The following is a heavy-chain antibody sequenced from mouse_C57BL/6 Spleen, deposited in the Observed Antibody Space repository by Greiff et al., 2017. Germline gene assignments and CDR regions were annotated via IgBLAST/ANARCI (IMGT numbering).Heavy chain of an antibody. Sequence: QVQLQQSGAELVKPGASVKISCKASGYAFSSYWMNWVKQRPGKGLEWIGQIYPGDGDTNYNGKFKGKATLTADKSSSTAYMQLSSLTSEDSAVYFCARDSNYYAMDDWGQGTSGTVSS. V-gene: IGHV1-80*01. CDR2: IYPGDGDT. CDR3: ARDSNYYAMDD. CDR1: GYAFSSYW. J-gene: IGHJ4*01. D-gene: IGHD2-5*01.